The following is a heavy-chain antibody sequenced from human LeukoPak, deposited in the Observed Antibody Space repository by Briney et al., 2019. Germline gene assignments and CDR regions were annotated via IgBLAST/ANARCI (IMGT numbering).Heavy chain of an antibody. V-gene: IGHV3-33*01. D-gene: IGHD6-19*01. CDR2: IWYDGQTK. J-gene: IGHJ4*02. CDR1: GFIFSNYG. CDR3: AREWGRIAVAGGPGY. Sequence: AGESLRLFCEASGFIFSNYGMHWVRQAPGKGLEWVALIWYDGQTKFYADSVKGRFTISRDNSGNTLFLHMTSLRVEDTAVYYCAREWGRIAVAGGPGYWGQGALVTVSS.